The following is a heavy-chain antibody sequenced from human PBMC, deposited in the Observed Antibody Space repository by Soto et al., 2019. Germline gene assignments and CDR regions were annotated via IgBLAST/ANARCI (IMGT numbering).Heavy chain of an antibody. Sequence: GGSLSLSCSGSGFTFRWFGMNWVRKAPWKGLEWVARISNDGSNEYYVDSVKGRFTISRDNSKNTLYLQMDSLRAEDTAVYYCAKGEVRGIIPSYFDYWGLGTLVTVSS. J-gene: IGHJ4*02. CDR2: ISNDGSNE. CDR1: GFTFRWFG. D-gene: IGHD3-10*01. CDR3: AKGEVRGIIPSYFDY. V-gene: IGHV3-30*18.